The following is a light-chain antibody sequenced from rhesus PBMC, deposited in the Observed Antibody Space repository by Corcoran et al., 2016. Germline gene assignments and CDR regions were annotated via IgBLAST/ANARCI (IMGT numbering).Light chain of an antibody. CDR2: DAS. J-gene: IGKJ2*01. CDR3: QQYDTLPYN. V-gene: IGKV1-19*01. Sequence: DIQMTQSPSSLSASVGDTVTIVCHASQAISSWLAWYQLKPGKAPKTLIYDASMLQSGVPSRFSGSGSGTDYTLTISSLQPEDFATYYCQQYDTLPYNFGQGTKVEIK. CDR1: QAISSW.